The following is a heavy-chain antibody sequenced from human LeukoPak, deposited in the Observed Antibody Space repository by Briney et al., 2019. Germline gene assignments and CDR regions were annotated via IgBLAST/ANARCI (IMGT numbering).Heavy chain of an antibody. CDR3: ARARKDKNWFDP. CDR1: GYTFTGYY. CDR2: INPNSGGT. V-gene: IGHV1-2*02. J-gene: IGHJ5*02. Sequence: ASVKVSCKASGYTFTGYYMHWVRQAPGQGLEWMGWINPNSGGTNYAQKFQGRVTMTRDTSISTAYMELSRLRSDDTAVYYCARARKDKNWFDPWGQGTLVTVSS.